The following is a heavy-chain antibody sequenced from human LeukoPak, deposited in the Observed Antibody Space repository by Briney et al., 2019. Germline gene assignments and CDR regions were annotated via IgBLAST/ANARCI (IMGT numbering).Heavy chain of an antibody. CDR3: AIHQEMPYAFHL. CDR2: IYYGGST. J-gene: IGHJ3*01. V-gene: IGHV4-39*01. D-gene: IGHD5-24*01. Sequence: KPSETLSLTCTVYGDFITSSSDYWGWIRQPPGKGLEWIGTIYYGGSTYYNPSLRSRVTMSIDTSKNQFSLKLSSVIAADTAVYYCAIHQEMPYAFHLWGQGTMVTVSS. CDR1: GDFITSSSDY.